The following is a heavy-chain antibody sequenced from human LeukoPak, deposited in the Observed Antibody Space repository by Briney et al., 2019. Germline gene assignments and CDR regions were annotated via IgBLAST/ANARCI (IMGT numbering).Heavy chain of an antibody. Sequence: GGSLRLSCAASGFTFSSYAMDWVRQAPGKGLEWVAVISYDGSNKYYADSVKGRFTISRDNSKNTLYLQMTSLRAEDTAVYYCARDSGNYLDAFDVWGQGTMVTVSS. CDR1: GFTFSSYA. D-gene: IGHD1-26*01. J-gene: IGHJ3*01. CDR3: ARDSGNYLDAFDV. CDR2: ISYDGSNK. V-gene: IGHV3-30*04.